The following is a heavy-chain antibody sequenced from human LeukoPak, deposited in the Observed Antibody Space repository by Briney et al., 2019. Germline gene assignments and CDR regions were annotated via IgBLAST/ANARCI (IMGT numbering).Heavy chain of an antibody. CDR2: INPNSGGT. J-gene: IGHJ6*02. CDR1: GYTFTGYY. V-gene: IGHV1-2*02. Sequence: ASVKDSCKASGYTFTGYYMHWVRQAPGQGLEWMGWINPNSGGTNYAQEFQGRVTMTRDTSISTAYMELSRLRSDDTAVYYCARDLEYLSSFYYGMDVWGQGTTVTVSS. D-gene: IGHD3-16*02. CDR3: ARDLEYLSSFYYGMDV.